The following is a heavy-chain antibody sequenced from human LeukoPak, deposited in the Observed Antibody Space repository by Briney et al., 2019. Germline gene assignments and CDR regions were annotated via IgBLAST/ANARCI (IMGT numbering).Heavy chain of an antibody. CDR2: ISWNSGSI. V-gene: IGHV3-9*01. J-gene: IGHJ4*02. D-gene: IGHD3-22*01. CDR3: AKARITMIVVAFDY. Sequence: GGSLRLSCAASGFTFDDYAMHWVRQAPGKGLEWVSGISWNSGSIGYADSVKGRFTISRDNSKNTLYLQMNSLRAEDTAVYYCAKARITMIVVAFDYWGQGTLVTVSS. CDR1: GFTFDDYA.